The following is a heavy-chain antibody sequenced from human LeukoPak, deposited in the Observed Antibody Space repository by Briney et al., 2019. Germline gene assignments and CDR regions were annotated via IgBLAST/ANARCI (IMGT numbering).Heavy chain of an antibody. CDR1: GGSISTYY. CDR3: ARGRGLWFGEHLPPDY. J-gene: IGHJ4*02. CDR2: IYYSGST. Sequence: KPSETLSLTCTVSGGSISTYYWSWIRQPPGKGLEWIGYIYYSGSTNYNPSLKSRVTISVDTSKNQFSLKLSSVTAADTAVYYCARGRGLWFGEHLPPDYWGQGTLVTVSS. V-gene: IGHV4-59*12. D-gene: IGHD3-10*01.